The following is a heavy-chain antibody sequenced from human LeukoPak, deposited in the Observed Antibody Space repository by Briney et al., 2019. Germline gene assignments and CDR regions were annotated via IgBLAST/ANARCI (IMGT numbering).Heavy chain of an antibody. J-gene: IGHJ4*02. Sequence: PGGSLRLSCAASGFTFSSYWMHWVRQAPGKGLVWVSRINSDGSTITYADSVKGRFTISRDNARNTLHLQMNSLRAEDTAVYYCARVTVSSSEVIFDHWGQGSLVTVSS. CDR2: INSDGSTI. V-gene: IGHV3-74*01. CDR3: ARVTVSSSEVIFDH. CDR1: GFTFSSYW. D-gene: IGHD1-20*01.